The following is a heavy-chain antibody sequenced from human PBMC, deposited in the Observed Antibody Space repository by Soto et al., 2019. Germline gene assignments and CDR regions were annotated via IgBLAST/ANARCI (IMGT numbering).Heavy chain of an antibody. D-gene: IGHD2-15*01. J-gene: IGHJ4*02. CDR2: IYSGGST. Sequence: PGGSLRLSCAPSGFTVSSNSMGWVRQAPGKGLEWVSLIYSGGSTYYADSVKGRFTISRDNSKNTLYLQMNTLRAEETAVYYCAGGGSRYYFDYWGQGTQVTVSS. V-gene: IGHV3-66*01. CDR1: GFTVSSNS. CDR3: AGGGSRYYFDY.